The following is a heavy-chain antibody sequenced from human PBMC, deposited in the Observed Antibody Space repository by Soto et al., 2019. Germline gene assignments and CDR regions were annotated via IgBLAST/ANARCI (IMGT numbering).Heavy chain of an antibody. Sequence: GASVKVSCKASGYTFTSYDINWVRQATGQGLEWMGWMNPNSGNTGYAQKFQGRVTMTRNTSISTAYMELSSLRSEDTAVYYCARGSSDDFWSGSHYYYYMDVWGKGTTVTVSS. CDR2: MNPNSGNT. D-gene: IGHD3-3*01. V-gene: IGHV1-8*01. CDR3: ARGSSDDFWSGSHYYYYMDV. CDR1: GYTFTSYD. J-gene: IGHJ6*03.